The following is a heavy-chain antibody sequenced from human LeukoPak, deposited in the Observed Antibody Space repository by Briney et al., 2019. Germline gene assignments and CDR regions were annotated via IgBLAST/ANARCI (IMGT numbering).Heavy chain of an antibody. D-gene: IGHD3-9*01. CDR2: ISYDGSNK. CDR1: GFTFSSYG. Sequence: GGSLRLSCAASGFTFSSYGMHWGRQAPDKGLEWVAVISYDGSNKYYADSVKGRFTISRDNSKNTLYLQMNSLRAEDTAVYYCAKDGYYDILTGYYRESHFDYWGQGTLVTVSS. CDR3: AKDGYYDILTGYYRESHFDY. V-gene: IGHV3-30*18. J-gene: IGHJ4*02.